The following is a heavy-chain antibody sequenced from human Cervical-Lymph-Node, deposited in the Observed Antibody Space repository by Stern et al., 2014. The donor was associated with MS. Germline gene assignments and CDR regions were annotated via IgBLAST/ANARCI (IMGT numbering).Heavy chain of an antibody. CDR2: RSKDGRNK. CDR1: GFTFSSYT. V-gene: IGHV3-30-3*01. CDR3: ARERDDALDF. Sequence: VQLVESGGGVVQPGRSLRLSCAVSGFTFSSYTMHWVRQAPGKGLEWVALRSKDGRNKYYADSVKGRFTMSRGNSKNTLSLQMNSLRAEDTAVYYCARERDDALDFWGQGTMVTVSS. J-gene: IGHJ3*01.